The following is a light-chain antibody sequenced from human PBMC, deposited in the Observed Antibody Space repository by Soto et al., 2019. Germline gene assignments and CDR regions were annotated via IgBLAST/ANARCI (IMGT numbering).Light chain of an antibody. CDR2: AAS. CDR3: HQYYTTSWT. J-gene: IGKJ1*01. Sequence: DIQMTQSPSSLSASVGDRVTITCRASQSIRSYLNWYQKKPGKAPKLLIYAASSLQSGVPSRLSGSGSGTDLTITISSMKTEDFETYYCHQYYTTSWTFGHGTKVDIK. CDR1: QSIRSY. V-gene: IGKV1-39*01.